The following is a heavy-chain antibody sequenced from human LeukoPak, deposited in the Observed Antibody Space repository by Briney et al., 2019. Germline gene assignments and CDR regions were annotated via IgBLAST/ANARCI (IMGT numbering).Heavy chain of an antibody. CDR3: ARATAYTAYYDFWSGYLFDY. Sequence: ASVKVSCKASGYTFTSYDINWVRQATGQGLEWMGWMNPNSGNTGYAQKFQGRVTITRNTSISTAYMELSSLRSDDTAVYYCARATAYTAYYDFWSGYLFDYWGQGALVTVSS. CDR1: GYTFTSYD. D-gene: IGHD3-3*01. CDR2: MNPNSGNT. J-gene: IGHJ4*02. V-gene: IGHV1-8*03.